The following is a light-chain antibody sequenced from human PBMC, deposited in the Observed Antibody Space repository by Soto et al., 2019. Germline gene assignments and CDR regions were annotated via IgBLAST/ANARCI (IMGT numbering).Light chain of an antibody. Sequence: QSVPTQPASVSGSPGQSITIFFTGTNSDIGRYNYVSWYQQYPGKAPKFMIYDVSNRPSGVSNRFSGSKSGNTASLTISGLQAEDEADYYCSSYISSSTYVFGTGTKVTVL. CDR3: SSYISSSTYV. V-gene: IGLV2-14*01. CDR2: DVS. J-gene: IGLJ1*01. CDR1: NSDIGRYNY.